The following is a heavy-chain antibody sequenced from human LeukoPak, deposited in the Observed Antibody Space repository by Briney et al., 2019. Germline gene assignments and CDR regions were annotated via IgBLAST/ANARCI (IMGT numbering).Heavy chain of an antibody. Sequence: ASVKVSCKASEYTFTDYAINWVRQAPGQRLEWMGWINAGNGNTRYSQRFQGRVTITRDTSASTAYMELSSLTSEDTAVYYCARGRWSATTASYYLDYWGQGTLVTVSS. D-gene: IGHD5-24*01. J-gene: IGHJ4*02. CDR3: ARGRWSATTASYYLDY. CDR1: EYTFTDYA. CDR2: INAGNGNT. V-gene: IGHV1-3*01.